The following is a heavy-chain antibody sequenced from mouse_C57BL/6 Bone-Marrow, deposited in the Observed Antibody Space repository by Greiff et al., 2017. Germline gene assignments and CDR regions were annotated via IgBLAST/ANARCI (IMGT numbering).Heavy chain of an antibody. CDR1: GYAFSSSW. CDR2: IYPGDGDT. J-gene: IGHJ1*03. D-gene: IGHD2-3*01. CDR3: ARSGDYDGYYGGYFDV. Sequence: QVQLQQSGPELVKPGASVKISCKASGYAFSSSWMNWVKQRPGKGLEWIGRIYPGDGDTNYNGKFKGKATLTADKSSSTAYMQLSSLTSEDSAVYVCARSGDYDGYYGGYFDVWGTGTTVTVSS. V-gene: IGHV1-82*01.